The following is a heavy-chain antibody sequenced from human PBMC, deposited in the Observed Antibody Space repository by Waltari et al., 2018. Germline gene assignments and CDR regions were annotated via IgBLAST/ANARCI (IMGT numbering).Heavy chain of an antibody. CDR1: GFIFNNYP. J-gene: IGHJ4*02. V-gene: IGHV3-30-3*01. Sequence: QVQLVESGGGVVQPGRSLRLSCAASGFIFNNYPMHWVRQAPGKGREWVAVISFDGSNEYSADSVQGRFTISRDNSKSTLYLQMNSLRAEDTAVYFCARDDAQSNYYAFWSAYYKDWGQGTLVTVSS. D-gene: IGHD3-3*01. CDR3: ARDDAQSNYYAFWSAYYKD. CDR2: ISFDGSNE.